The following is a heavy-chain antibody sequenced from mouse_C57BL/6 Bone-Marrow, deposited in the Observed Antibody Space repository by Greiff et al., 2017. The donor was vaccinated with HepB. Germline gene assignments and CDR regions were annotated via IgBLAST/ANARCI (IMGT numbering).Heavy chain of an antibody. CDR2: ISSGGSYT. CDR3: ARTGGYDPWFAY. Sequence: EVKLVESGGDLVKPGGSLKLSCAASGFTFSSYGMSWVRQTPDKRLEWVATISSGGSYTYYPDSVKGRFSISRDNAKNTLYLQMSSLKSEDTAMYYCARTGGYDPWFAYWGQGTLVTVSA. CDR1: GFTFSSYG. V-gene: IGHV5-6*01. J-gene: IGHJ3*01. D-gene: IGHD2-3*01.